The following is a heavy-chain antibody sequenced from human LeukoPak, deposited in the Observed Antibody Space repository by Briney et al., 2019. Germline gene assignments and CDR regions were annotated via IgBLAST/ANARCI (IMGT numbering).Heavy chain of an antibody. CDR1: GFTFSSYA. CDR3: ARDIRALVMPTYGMDV. J-gene: IGHJ6*02. V-gene: IGHV3-64*01. D-gene: IGHD2-2*01. Sequence: GGPLRLSCAASGFTFSSYAMHWFRRAPGRGLKYFSAISSNGGSTYYANSVKGRFTISRDNSKNTLYLQMGSLRAEDMAVYYCARDIRALVMPTYGMDVWGQGTTVTVSS. CDR2: ISSNGGST.